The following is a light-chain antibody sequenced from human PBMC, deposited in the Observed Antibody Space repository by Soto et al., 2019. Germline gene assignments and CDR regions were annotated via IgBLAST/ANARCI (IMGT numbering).Light chain of an antibody. CDR2: SAS. V-gene: IGKV1-17*03. J-gene: IGKJ1*01. CDR1: QDIGYH. Sequence: DIQMTQSPSAMSAAVGDRVTITCRASQDIGYHLGWFQQKPGKAPKRLIYSASSLDSGVPSRFSATGSGKEFTFTISSLHPEDFATYYCQLHTTYPRPFGQGTKVEVK. CDR3: QLHTTYPRP.